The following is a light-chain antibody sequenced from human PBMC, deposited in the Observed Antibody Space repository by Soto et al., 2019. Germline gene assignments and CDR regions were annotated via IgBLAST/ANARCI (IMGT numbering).Light chain of an antibody. J-gene: IGLJ2*01. CDR3: CSYTGSRAL. V-gene: IGLV2-11*01. CDR1: SSDVGGYNY. CDR2: DVS. Sequence: QSALTQPRSVSGSPGQSVTISCTGTSSDVGGYNYVSWYQQHPGKAPKVIIYDVSKRPSGVPDRFSGSKSGNTASLTISGLQAEDEADYSCCSYTGSRALFGGGTQLTVL.